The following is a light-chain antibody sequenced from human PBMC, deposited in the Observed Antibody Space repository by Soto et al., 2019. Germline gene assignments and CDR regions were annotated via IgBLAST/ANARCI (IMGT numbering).Light chain of an antibody. CDR3: AAWDDSLTGHWV. V-gene: IGLV1-47*01. J-gene: IGLJ3*02. Sequence: QSVLTQPPSASGTPGQRVNISCSGSSSNIGSNYVYWYQQLPGTAPKLLIYRNSQRPSGVPDRFSGSKSGTSASLAISGLRSEDEAYYYCAAWDDSLTGHWVFGGGTQLTVL. CDR1: SSNIGSNY. CDR2: RNS.